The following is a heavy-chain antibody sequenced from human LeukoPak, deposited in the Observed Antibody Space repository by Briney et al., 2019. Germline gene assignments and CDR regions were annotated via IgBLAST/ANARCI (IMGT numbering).Heavy chain of an antibody. CDR3: AKVRSGGWELDY. CDR2: ISGSGGST. D-gene: IGHD1-26*01. J-gene: IGHJ4*02. V-gene: IGHV3-23*01. CDR1: GVTLSSYA. Sequence: GGSLRLSCAASGVTLSSYAMSWARQAPGKGLEWVSAISGSGGSTYYADSVKGRFTISRDNSKNTLYLQMNSLRAEDTAVYYCAKVRSGGWELDYWGQGTLVTVSS.